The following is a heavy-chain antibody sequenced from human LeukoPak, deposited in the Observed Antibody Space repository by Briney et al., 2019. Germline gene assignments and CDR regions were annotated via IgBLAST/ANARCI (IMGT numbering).Heavy chain of an antibody. CDR2: ISYDGINK. V-gene: IGHV3-30*18. Sequence: PGGSLRLSCEASGFTFSTYGMHWVRQAPGKGLEWVAVISYDGINKYYADSVKGRFTISRDNSKNTLYLQMNSLRPEDTAVFYCAKDSYGMDVWGQGTTVTVSS. J-gene: IGHJ6*02. CDR3: AKDSYGMDV. CDR1: GFTFSTYG.